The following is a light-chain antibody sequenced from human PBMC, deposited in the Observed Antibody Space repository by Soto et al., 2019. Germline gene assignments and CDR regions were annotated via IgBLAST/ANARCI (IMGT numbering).Light chain of an antibody. Sequence: QSALTQPASVSGSPGQSITISCTGTSSDVGGYNYVSWYQHHPGKAPKLMIDDVSNRPSGVSDRFFGSKSGNTASLTISGLQAEDEADYYCSSHTGNTNLPYVFGTGTKLTVL. CDR3: SSHTGNTNLPYV. CDR2: DVS. V-gene: IGLV2-14*01. J-gene: IGLJ1*01. CDR1: SSDVGGYNY.